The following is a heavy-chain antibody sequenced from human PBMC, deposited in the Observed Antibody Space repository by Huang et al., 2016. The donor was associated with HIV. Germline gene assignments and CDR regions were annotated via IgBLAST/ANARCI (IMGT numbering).Heavy chain of an antibody. CDR1: GGSITSSSYY. CDR2: LYYRGST. D-gene: IGHD3-22*01. J-gene: IGHJ3*02. V-gene: IGHV4-39*01. Sequence: QLQLQGSGPGLVKPSETLSLTCTVSGGSITSSSYYWGWIRQPPGKGLEWVGGLYYRGSTDYNPSLKSGVTVSVDTSKNQFSLKLSSVTAADTAVYYCARHFSYYDSSGYTPWDAFDIWGQGTMVTVSS. CDR3: ARHFSYYDSSGYTPWDAFDI.